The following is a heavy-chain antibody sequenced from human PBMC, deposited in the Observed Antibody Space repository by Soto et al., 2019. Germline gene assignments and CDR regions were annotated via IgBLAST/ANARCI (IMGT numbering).Heavy chain of an antibody. J-gene: IGHJ6*02. CDR1: GYTFTSYY. V-gene: IGHV1-46*01. CDR2: INPSGGST. Sequence: ASVKVSCKASGYTFTSYYMHWVRQAPGQGLEWMGIINPSGGSTSYAQKFQGRVTMTRDTSTSTVYMELSSLRSEDTAVYYCARESLEAYYYYYYGMDVWGQGTTVTVS. CDR3: ARESLEAYYYYYYGMDV.